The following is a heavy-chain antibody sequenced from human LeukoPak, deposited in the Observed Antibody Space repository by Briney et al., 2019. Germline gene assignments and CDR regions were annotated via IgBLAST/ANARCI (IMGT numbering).Heavy chain of an antibody. CDR2: ISSNSSTI. CDR3: ARDLQNYYGIDV. V-gene: IGHV3-48*01. J-gene: IGHJ6*02. CDR1: GFTFNNYN. Sequence: GGSLRLSCAASGFTFNNYNKNWVRQAPGKGLERVSYISSNSSTIYYADSVKGRFTISRDNAKNPLYLKMNSLRAEDTAVYYCARDLQNYYGIDVWGQGTTVTVSS.